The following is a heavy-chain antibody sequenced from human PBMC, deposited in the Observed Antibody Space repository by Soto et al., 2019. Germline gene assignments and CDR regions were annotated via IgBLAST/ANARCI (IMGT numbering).Heavy chain of an antibody. J-gene: IGHJ5*02. D-gene: IGHD4-17*01. CDR3: ARTPFSTDWFDP. Sequence: SVTLIQQPPGKGLEWIGYIYHSGSTYYNPSLKSRVTISVDRSKNQFSLKLSSVTAADTAVYYCARTPFSTDWFDPWGQGTLVTVSS. CDR2: IYHSGST. CDR1: S. V-gene: IGHV4-30-2*01.